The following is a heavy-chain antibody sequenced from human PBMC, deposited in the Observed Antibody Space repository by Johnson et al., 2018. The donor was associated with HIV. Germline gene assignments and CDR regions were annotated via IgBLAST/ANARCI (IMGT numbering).Heavy chain of an antibody. Sequence: QVQLVESGGGVVQPGRSLRLSCAASGFTFSSYAMHWVRQAPGKGLEWVAVIWYDGSNKYYADSVKGRFTISRDNSKNTLYLQMNSLRAEDTAVYYCARASGYYLSDAFDIWGQGTMVTVSS. CDR3: ARASGYYLSDAFDI. V-gene: IGHV3-33*08. D-gene: IGHD3-22*01. CDR2: IWYDGSNK. CDR1: GFTFSSYA. J-gene: IGHJ3*02.